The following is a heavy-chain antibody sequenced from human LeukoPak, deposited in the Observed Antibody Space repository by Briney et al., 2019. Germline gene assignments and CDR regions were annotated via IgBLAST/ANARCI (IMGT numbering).Heavy chain of an antibody. D-gene: IGHD3-3*01. J-gene: IGHJ4*02. CDR2: IRGSGGNT. CDR1: GFTFSSYA. CDR3: ASGITKTPSGLSGY. V-gene: IGHV3-23*01. Sequence: GGSLRLSCAASGFTFSSYAMSWVRQAPGKGLEWVSAIRGSGGNTYYADSVKGRFTISRDNSKNTLYLQMNSLRAEDMAVYYCASGITKTPSGLSGYWGQGTLVTVSS.